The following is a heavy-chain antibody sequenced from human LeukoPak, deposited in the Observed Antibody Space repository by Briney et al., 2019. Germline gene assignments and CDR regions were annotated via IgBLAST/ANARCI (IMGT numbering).Heavy chain of an antibody. V-gene: IGHV4-39*07. J-gene: IGHJ6*03. D-gene: IGHD1-26*01. Sequence: SETLSLTCTVSGGSISSSSYYWGWIRQPPGKGLEWIGSIYYSGSTYYNPSLKSRVTISVDTFKDQFSLKMSSVTAADTAIYYCARRGWGLVFGYYYYYMDVWGKGTTVAVSS. CDR3: ARRGWGLVFGYYYYYMDV. CDR2: IYYSGST. CDR1: GGSISSSSYY.